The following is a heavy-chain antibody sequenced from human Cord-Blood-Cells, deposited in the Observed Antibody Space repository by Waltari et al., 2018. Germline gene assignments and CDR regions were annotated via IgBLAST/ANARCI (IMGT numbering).Heavy chain of an antibody. CDR3: ARVYGGYDTLDY. J-gene: IGHJ4*02. V-gene: IGHV1-2*02. CDR2: IKPSSGGT. CDR1: GYTFTGYY. Sequence: QVQLVQSGAEVKKPGASVKVSCKASGYTFTGYYMHWVRQAPGQGLEGMGWIKPSSGGTNYAQKCQGRVTMTRDASISTAYMELSRLRSDDTAVYYCARVYGGYDTLDYWGQGTLVTVSS. D-gene: IGHD5-12*01.